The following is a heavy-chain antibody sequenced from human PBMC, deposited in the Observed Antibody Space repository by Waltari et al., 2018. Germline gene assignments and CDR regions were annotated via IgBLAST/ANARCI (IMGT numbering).Heavy chain of an antibody. CDR2: ISAYNGNT. J-gene: IGHJ4*02. D-gene: IGHD3-10*01. CDR3: ARMNRSGDRWFGEQDH. CDR1: GYTFTSYG. Sequence: QVQLVQSGAEVKKPGASVKVSCKASGYTFTSYGISWVRQAPGQGLAWMGWISAYNGNTNYAQKLQGRVTMTTDTSTSTAYMELRSLRSDDTAVYYCARMNRSGDRWFGEQDHWGQGTLVTVSS. V-gene: IGHV1-18*04.